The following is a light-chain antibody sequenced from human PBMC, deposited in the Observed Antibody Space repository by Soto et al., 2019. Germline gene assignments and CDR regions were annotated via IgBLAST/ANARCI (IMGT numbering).Light chain of an antibody. V-gene: IGLV2-14*01. J-gene: IGLJ2*01. CDR3: ISYTSSSTPVV. CDR2: EVS. Sequence: QSALTQPASVSGSPGQSITISCTGTSSDVGGYNYVSWYQQHPGKAPKLMIYEVSNRPSGVSNRFSGSNSGNTASLTISGLQAEDEADYYCISYTSSSTPVVFGGGTKLTVL. CDR1: SSDVGGYNY.